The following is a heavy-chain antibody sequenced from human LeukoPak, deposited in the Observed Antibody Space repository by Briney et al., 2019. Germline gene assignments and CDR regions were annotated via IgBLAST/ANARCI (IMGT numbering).Heavy chain of an antibody. D-gene: IGHD3-10*01. V-gene: IGHV1-8*01. Sequence: ASVKVSCKASGYTFTSYDINWVRQATGQGLEWMGWMNPNSGNTGYAQKFQGRVTMTRNTSISTAYMELSSLRSEDTAVYYCARGIRVARGFGELLMGYWGQGTLVTVSS. J-gene: IGHJ4*02. CDR2: MNPNSGNT. CDR3: ARGIRVARGFGELLMGY. CDR1: GYTFTSYD.